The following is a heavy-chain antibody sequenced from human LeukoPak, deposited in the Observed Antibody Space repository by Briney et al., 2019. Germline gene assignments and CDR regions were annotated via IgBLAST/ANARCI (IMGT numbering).Heavy chain of an antibody. Sequence: SETLPLTCTVSGGSISSSSYYWGWIRQPPGKGLEWIGSIYYSGSTYYNPSLKSRVTISVDTSKNQFSLKLSSVTAADTAVYYCARPGGYDFWSGYYPNWFDPWGQGTLVTVSS. J-gene: IGHJ5*02. CDR2: IYYSGST. CDR3: ARPGGYDFWSGYYPNWFDP. D-gene: IGHD3-3*01. V-gene: IGHV4-39*01. CDR1: GGSISSSSYY.